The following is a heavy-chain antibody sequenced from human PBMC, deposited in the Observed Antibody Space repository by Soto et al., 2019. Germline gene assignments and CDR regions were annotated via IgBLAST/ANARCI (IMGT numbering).Heavy chain of an antibody. CDR2: ISYDGSNK. V-gene: IGHV3-30*18. D-gene: IGHD3-3*01. Sequence: GGSLRLSCAASGFTFSSYGMHWVRQAPGKGLEWVAVISYDGSNKYYADSVKGRFTISRDNSKNTLYLQMNSLRAEDTAVYYCAKEGDSTYYDFWSGYYHEYYFDYWGQGTLVTVSS. CDR3: AKEGDSTYYDFWSGYYHEYYFDY. CDR1: GFTFSSYG. J-gene: IGHJ4*02.